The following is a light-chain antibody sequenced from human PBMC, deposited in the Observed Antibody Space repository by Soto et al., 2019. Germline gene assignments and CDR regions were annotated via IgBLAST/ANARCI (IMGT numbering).Light chain of an antibody. Sequence: EIVMTQSPATVSVSLGERATISCRASQSVSSYLAWYQQKPGHAPRLLIYAASTRPTGIPARFSGSGSGTDFTLTSISLQSEDVAVYYRQQHNNCPHTFGEGTKLEMK. CDR3: QQHNNCPHT. CDR1: QSVSSY. V-gene: IGKV3-15*01. J-gene: IGKJ2*01. CDR2: AAS.